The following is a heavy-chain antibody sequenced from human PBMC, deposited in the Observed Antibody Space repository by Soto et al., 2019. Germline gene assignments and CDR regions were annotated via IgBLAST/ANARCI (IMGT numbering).Heavy chain of an antibody. D-gene: IGHD2-15*01. CDR2: ISFGGSNE. Sequence: PGGSLRLSCAASGFTLSNYGMNWVRQAPGKGLEWVAVISFGGSNEYYADSVKGRFTISRDNSKNTLYLQMNSLGTEDTAVYYCARDVCGGSCYWYYWGQGTLVTVSS. J-gene: IGHJ4*02. CDR1: GFTLSNYG. V-gene: IGHV3-30*03. CDR3: ARDVCGGSCYWYY.